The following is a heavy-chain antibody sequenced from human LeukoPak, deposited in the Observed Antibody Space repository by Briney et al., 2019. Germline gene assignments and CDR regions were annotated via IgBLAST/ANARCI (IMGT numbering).Heavy chain of an antibody. V-gene: IGHV4-59*01. J-gene: IGHJ5*02. CDR2: IYYSGST. Sequence: SETLSLTCTVSGGSISSYYWSWIRQPPGKGMEWIGYIYYSGSTNYNPSLKSRVTISVDTSKNQFSLKLSSVTAADTAVYYCARQAVAASNWFDPWGQGTLVTVSS. CDR1: GGSISSYY. CDR3: ARQAVAASNWFDP. D-gene: IGHD6-19*01.